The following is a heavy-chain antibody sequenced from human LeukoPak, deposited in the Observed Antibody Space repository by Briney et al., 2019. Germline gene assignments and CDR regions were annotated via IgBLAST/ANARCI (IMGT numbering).Heavy chain of an antibody. CDR1: GGILNSFY. CDR2: VYYAGST. D-gene: IGHD4-17*01. Sequence: SETLSLTCSVSGGILNSFYWTWIRQPPGKGLEYIGYVYYAGSTNYNPSLKSRVTLRADTSKNQFSLKLTSVTAADTAVYYCARWNPVTTSIDYWGQGILVAVSS. J-gene: IGHJ4*02. CDR3: ARWNPVTTSIDY. V-gene: IGHV4-59*08.